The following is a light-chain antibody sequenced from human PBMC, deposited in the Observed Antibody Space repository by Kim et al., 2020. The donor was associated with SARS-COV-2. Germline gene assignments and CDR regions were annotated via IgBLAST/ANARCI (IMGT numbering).Light chain of an antibody. J-gene: IGLJ2*01. CDR3: QSYDSSLSVVV. CDR1: TTNVGDGLS. V-gene: IGLV1-40*01. Sequence: RVNTSSRGGTTNVGDGLSLHCNQTLPDTPPNRRISAKHNRPSGFPDRFSASGSVTSASLAISGLQAEDEADYYCQSYDSSLSVVVCGGGPQLTVL. CDR2: AKH.